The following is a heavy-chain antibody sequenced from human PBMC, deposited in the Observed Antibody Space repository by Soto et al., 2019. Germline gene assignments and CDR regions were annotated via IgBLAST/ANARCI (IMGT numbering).Heavy chain of an antibody. CDR3: VRGFYSSGWYFDY. V-gene: IGHV3-30-3*01. CDR1: GFTFSSYA. D-gene: IGHD6-19*01. J-gene: IGHJ4*02. CDR2: ISYDGSNK. Sequence: GGSLRLSCAASGFTFSSYAMHWVRQAPGKGLEWVAVISYDGSNKYYADSVKGRFTISRDNSKNTQYLQMNSLRAEDTAVYYCVRGFYSSGWYFDYWGQGTLVTVSS.